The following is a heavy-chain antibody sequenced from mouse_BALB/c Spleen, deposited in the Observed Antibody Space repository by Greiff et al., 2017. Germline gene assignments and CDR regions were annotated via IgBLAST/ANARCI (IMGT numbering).Heavy chain of an antibody. CDR2: INPSNGGT. J-gene: IGHJ4*01. Sequence: VQLQQSGAELVKPGASVKLSCKASGYTFTSYYMYWVKQRPGQGLEWIGGINPSNGGTNFNEKFKSKATLTVDKSSSTAYMQLSSLTSEDSAVYYCTRSDYGYFYYAMDYWGQGTSVTVSS. D-gene: IGHD1-2*01. V-gene: IGHV1S81*02. CDR1: GYTFTSYY. CDR3: TRSDYGYFYYAMDY.